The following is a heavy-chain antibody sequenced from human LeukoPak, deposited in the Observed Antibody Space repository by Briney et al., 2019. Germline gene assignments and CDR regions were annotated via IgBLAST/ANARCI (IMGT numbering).Heavy chain of an antibody. J-gene: IGHJ5*02. V-gene: IGHV1-46*01. D-gene: IGHD6-13*01. CDR3: ARSGIAAAAYHWFDP. CDR1: GYTFTSYY. CDR2: INPSGGST. Sequence: GASVKVSCKASGYTFTSYYMHWVRQAPGQGLEWMGIINPSGGSTSYAQKFQGRVTMTRDMSTSTVYMELSSLRSEDTAVYYCARSGIAAAAYHWFDPWGQGTLVTVSS.